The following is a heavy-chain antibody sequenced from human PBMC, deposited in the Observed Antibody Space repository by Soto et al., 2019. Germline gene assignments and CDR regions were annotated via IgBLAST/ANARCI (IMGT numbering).Heavy chain of an antibody. CDR1: GFTFSSYW. J-gene: IGHJ6*03. V-gene: IGHV3-74*01. CDR2: INSDGSST. CDR3: AREKDPHYYYYYYMDV. Sequence: GGSLRLSCAASGFTFSSYWMHWVRQAPGKGLVWVSRINSDGSSTSYADSVKGRFTISRGNAKNTLYLQMNSLRAEDTAVYYCAREKDPHYYYYYYMDVWGKGTTVTVSS.